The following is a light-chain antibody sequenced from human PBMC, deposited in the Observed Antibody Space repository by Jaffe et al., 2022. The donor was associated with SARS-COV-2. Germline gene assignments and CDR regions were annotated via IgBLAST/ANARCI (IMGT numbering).Light chain of an antibody. V-gene: IGLV2-8*01. Sequence: QSALTQPPSASGSPGQSVTISCIGTSSDVGGYNYVSWYQQHPGKAPKLIIYEVSKWPSGVPDRFSGSKSGNTASLTVSGLQAEDEADYYCSSYAGNNKYVFGTGTKVTVL. CDR1: SSDVGGYNY. CDR3: SSYAGNNKYV. J-gene: IGLJ1*01. CDR2: EVS.